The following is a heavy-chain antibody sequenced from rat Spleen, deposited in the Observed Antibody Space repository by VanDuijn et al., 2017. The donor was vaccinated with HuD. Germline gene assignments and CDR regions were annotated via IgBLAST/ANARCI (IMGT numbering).Heavy chain of an antibody. D-gene: IGHD1-6*01. Sequence: EVQLVESGGGLVQPGRSLRLSCVASGFTFNNYWMSWIRQAPGKGLEWVASITVPGGNLYYPDSVKGRFTISRENAQNTLYLQMNSLRSEDTATYYCARRHYGYTDYFDYWGQGVMVTVSS. CDR1: GFTFNNYW. J-gene: IGHJ2*01. CDR2: ITVPGGNL. CDR3: ARRHYGYTDYFDY. V-gene: IGHV5-31*01.